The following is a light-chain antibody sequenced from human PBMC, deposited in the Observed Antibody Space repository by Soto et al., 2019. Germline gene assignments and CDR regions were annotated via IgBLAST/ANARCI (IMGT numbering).Light chain of an antibody. J-gene: IGKJ5*01. V-gene: IGKV3-11*01. CDR3: QQRSNWPIT. CDR2: DAS. Sequence: EIVLTQSPATLSLSPGERATLSCRASQNVSSYLGWYQQKPGQAPRLLIYDASNRATGIPARFSGSGSGTAFTLTISSLEPEDFVVYYCQQRSNWPITFGQGTRLEIK. CDR1: QNVSSY.